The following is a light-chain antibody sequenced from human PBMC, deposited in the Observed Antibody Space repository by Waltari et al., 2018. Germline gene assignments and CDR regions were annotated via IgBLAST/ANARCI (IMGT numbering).Light chain of an antibody. CDR3: QSDDSSLSAVG. J-gene: IGLJ2*01. V-gene: IGLV1-40*01. CDR1: SSNIGADYD. CDR2: THF. Sequence: QSVLTQSPSVSGAPGQRVTLSCTGSSSNIGADYDVNWYQVLPGAAPNLLIYTHFHLPSGVPDRCSGTTAFTSSSRAITGLRPEDEGDYDCQSDDSSLSAVGFGGGTKVTVL.